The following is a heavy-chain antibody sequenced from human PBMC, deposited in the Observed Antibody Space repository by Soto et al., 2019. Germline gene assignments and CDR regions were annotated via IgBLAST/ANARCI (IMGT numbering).Heavy chain of an antibody. V-gene: IGHV3-30-3*01. CDR1: GFTFSSYA. Sequence: VQLVESGGGVVQPGRSLRLSCAASGFTFSSYAMHWVRQAPGKGLEWVAVISYDGSNKYYADSVKGRFTISRDNSKNTLYLQMNSLRAEDTAVYYCARGFSGSYSIFDYWGQGTLVTVSS. D-gene: IGHD1-26*01. CDR2: ISYDGSNK. J-gene: IGHJ4*02. CDR3: ARGFSGSYSIFDY.